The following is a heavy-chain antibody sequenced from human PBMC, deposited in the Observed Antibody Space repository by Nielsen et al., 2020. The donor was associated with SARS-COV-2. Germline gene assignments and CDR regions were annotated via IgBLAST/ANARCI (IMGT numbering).Heavy chain of an antibody. CDR2: IDPHSGGT. CDR1: GYRFTAYS. J-gene: IGHJ3*02. D-gene: IGHD6-13*01. CDR3: ASDSSSLGALEDAFDI. Sequence: ASVKVSCKASGYRFTAYSMHWVRQAPGQGPEWMGRIDPHSGGTTYAQKFQGRVTMTRDTSINTAYMELTRLRSDDTAVYYCASDSSSLGALEDAFDIWGQGTMVTVSS. V-gene: IGHV1-2*06.